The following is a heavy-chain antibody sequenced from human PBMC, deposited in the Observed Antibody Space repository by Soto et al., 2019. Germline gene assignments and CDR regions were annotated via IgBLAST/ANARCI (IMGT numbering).Heavy chain of an antibody. D-gene: IGHD1-26*01. CDR1: GFTFSSYA. CDR3: AREGATEHSYFDY. J-gene: IGHJ4*02. V-gene: IGHV3-30-3*01. Sequence: GGSLRLSCAASGFTFSSYAMHWVRQAPGKGLEWVAVISYDGSNKYYADSVKGRFTISRDNSKNTLYLQMNSLRAEDTAVYYCAREGATEHSYFDYWGQGTLVTVSS. CDR2: ISYDGSNK.